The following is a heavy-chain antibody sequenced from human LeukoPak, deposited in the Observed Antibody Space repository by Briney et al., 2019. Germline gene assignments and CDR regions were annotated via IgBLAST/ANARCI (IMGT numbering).Heavy chain of an antibody. V-gene: IGHV4-59*01. D-gene: IGHD2-15*01. J-gene: IGHJ3*02. CDR1: GGSISSYY. Sequence: SETLSLTCTVSGGSISSYYWSWIRQPPGKGLEWIGYIYYSGSTNYNPSLKSRVTISVDTSKNQFSLKLSSVTAADKAVYYCARDQASYCSGGSCSPGDAFDIWGQGTMVTVSS. CDR3: ARDQASYCSGGSCSPGDAFDI. CDR2: IYYSGST.